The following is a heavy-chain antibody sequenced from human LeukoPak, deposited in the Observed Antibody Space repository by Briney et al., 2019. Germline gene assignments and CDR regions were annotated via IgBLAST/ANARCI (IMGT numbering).Heavy chain of an antibody. D-gene: IGHD3-22*01. J-gene: IGHJ6*02. CDR2: MNPNSGNT. Sequence: ASVEVSCKASGYTFTSYDINWVRQATGQGLEWMGWMNPNSGNTGYAQKFQGRVTMTRNTSISTAYMELSSLRSEDTAVYYCARGPNYYDSSGYYVPPYYYYGMDVWGQGTTVTVSS. V-gene: IGHV1-8*01. CDR1: GYTFTSYD. CDR3: ARGPNYYDSSGYYVPPYYYYGMDV.